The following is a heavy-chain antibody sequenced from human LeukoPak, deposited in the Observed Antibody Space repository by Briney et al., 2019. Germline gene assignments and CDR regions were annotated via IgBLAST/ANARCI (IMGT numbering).Heavy chain of an antibody. V-gene: IGHV4-34*01. Sequence: SETLSLTCAVYGGSFSDYYWRWIRQPPGRGLEWIGEISPSGSTNYKTSLKSRVTISMDTSKNQFSLRLNSVTAADTAVYYCAGDHYLALKSWGQGTLVTVSP. D-gene: IGHD1-14*01. CDR1: GGSFSDYY. CDR3: AGDHYLALKS. CDR2: ISPSGST. J-gene: IGHJ5*02.